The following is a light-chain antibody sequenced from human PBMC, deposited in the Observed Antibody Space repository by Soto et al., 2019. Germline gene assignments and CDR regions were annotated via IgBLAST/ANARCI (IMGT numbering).Light chain of an antibody. CDR3: QQYNNWPLT. CDR2: GAS. Sequence: EIVMTQSPATLSVSPGERATLSCRASQSISLTLAWYQQKPGQAPRLLIYGASTRATGIPARFSGSGSGTEFTLTISSLQSEDFAVYYCQQYNNWPLTFGGGTKVDSK. CDR1: QSISLT. V-gene: IGKV3-15*01. J-gene: IGKJ4*01.